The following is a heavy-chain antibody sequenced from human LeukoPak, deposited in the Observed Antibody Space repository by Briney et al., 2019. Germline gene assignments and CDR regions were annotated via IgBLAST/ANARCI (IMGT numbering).Heavy chain of an antibody. Sequence: GGSLGLSCVASGFSFSSYWMSWVRQAPGKGLEWVGNIRKDGSDKYYIDSVKGRFTISRDNAKNSLYVQMNSLRAEDTAVYYCVGGPGYWGQGTLVTVSS. D-gene: IGHD3-10*01. V-gene: IGHV3-7*01. CDR3: VGGPGY. CDR2: IRKDGSDK. J-gene: IGHJ4*02. CDR1: GFSFSSYW.